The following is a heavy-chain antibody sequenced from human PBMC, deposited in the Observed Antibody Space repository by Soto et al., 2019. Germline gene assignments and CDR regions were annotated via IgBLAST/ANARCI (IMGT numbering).Heavy chain of an antibody. V-gene: IGHV3-23*01. CDR2: ISGSGGST. CDR3: AKGAYLVAVAPPDY. Sequence: GESLKISCAASGFTFSSYAMSWVRQAPGKGLEWVSAISGSGGSTYYADSVKGRFTISRDNSKNTLYLQMNSLRAEDTAVYYCAKGAYLVAVAPPDYWGQGTLVTVSS. CDR1: GFTFSSYA. D-gene: IGHD6-19*01. J-gene: IGHJ4*02.